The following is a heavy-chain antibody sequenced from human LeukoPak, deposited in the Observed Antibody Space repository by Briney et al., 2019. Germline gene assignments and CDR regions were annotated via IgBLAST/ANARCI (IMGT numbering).Heavy chain of an antibody. V-gene: IGHV1-18*01. J-gene: IGHJ5*01. CDR3: ARDLWNFYDDSGYNRDFDS. Sequence: GASVKVSCKASGGTFSSYAISWVRQAPGQGLEWMGWIGTYGGDTYYAQKFQGRITVTTDTSTSTVYMELRNLRSDDTAVYYCARDLWNFYDDSGYNRDFDSWGQGTLVTASS. D-gene: IGHD3-22*01. CDR2: IGTYGGDT. CDR1: GGTFSSYA.